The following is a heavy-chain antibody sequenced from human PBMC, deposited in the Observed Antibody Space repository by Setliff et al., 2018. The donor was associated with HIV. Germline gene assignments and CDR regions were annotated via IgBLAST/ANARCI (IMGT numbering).Heavy chain of an antibody. J-gene: IGHJ4*02. CDR3: ARDKSYYDTSGRDGAFDY. Sequence: GGSLRLSCAASGFTFNIYAMNWIRQAPGKGLEWVAVISYDSNKKYYADSVKGRFTISRDNSKSTLYLHMYSLTAEDTAVYYCARDKSYYDTSGRDGAFDYWGQGTLVTVSS. V-gene: IGHV3-30*04. D-gene: IGHD3-22*01. CDR2: ISYDSNKK. CDR1: GFTFNIYA.